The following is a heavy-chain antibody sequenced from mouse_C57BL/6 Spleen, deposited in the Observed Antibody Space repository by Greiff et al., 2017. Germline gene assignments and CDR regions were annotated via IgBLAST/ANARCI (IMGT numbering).Heavy chain of an antibody. CDR1: GYAFSSYW. J-gene: IGHJ4*01. CDR3: ARSGASSYAMDY. CDR2: IYPGDGDT. V-gene: IGHV1-80*01. Sequence: VQLQQSGAELVKPGASVKISCKASGYAFSSYWMNWVKQRPGKGLEWIGQIYPGDGDTNYNGKFKGKATLTADKSSSTAYMQLSSLTSEDSAVYFCARSGASSYAMDYWGQGTSVTVSS. D-gene: IGHD3-1*01.